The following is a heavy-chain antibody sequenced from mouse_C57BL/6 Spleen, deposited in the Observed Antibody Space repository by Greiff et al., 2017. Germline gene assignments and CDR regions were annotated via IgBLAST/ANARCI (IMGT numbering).Heavy chain of an antibody. CDR1: GYAFSSSW. Sequence: VQLQQSGPELVKPGASVKISCKASGYAFSSSWMNWVKQRPGKCLEWIGRIYPGDGDTNYNGKFKGKATLTADKSSSTAYMQLSSLTSEDSAVYFCARDYYGSSLDYWGQGTTLTVSS. V-gene: IGHV1-82*01. CDR3: ARDYYGSSLDY. J-gene: IGHJ2*01. CDR2: IYPGDGDT. D-gene: IGHD1-1*01.